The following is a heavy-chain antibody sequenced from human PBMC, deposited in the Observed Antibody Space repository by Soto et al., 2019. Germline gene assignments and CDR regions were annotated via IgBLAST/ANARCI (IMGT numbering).Heavy chain of an antibody. Sequence: SETLSLTCTVSGGSISSYYWSWIRQPPGKGLEWIGYIYYSGSTNYNPSLKSRVTISVDTSKNQFSLKLSSVTAADTAVYYCAKAPYYDFWSGYYTSYFDYWGQGTLVTVSS. D-gene: IGHD3-3*01. V-gene: IGHV4-59*01. CDR1: GGSISSYY. J-gene: IGHJ4*02. CDR3: AKAPYYDFWSGYYTSYFDY. CDR2: IYYSGST.